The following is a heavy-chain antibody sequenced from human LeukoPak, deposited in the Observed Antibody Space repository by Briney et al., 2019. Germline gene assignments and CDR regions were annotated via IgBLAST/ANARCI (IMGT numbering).Heavy chain of an antibody. D-gene: IGHD3-10*01. CDR3: ARDRDYFGSGNYGYMDV. CDR1: GFTFSSYE. CDR2: ISSSGSTI. J-gene: IGHJ6*03. V-gene: IGHV3-48*03. Sequence: GGSLRLSCAASGFTFSSYEMNWVRQAPGKGLEWVSYISSSGSTIYYADSVKGRFTISRDNAKNSLYLQMNSLRAEDTAVYYCARDRDYFGSGNYGYMDVWGKGTTVTISS.